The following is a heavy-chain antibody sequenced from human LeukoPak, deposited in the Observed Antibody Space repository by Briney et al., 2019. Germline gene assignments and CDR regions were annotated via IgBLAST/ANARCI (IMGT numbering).Heavy chain of an antibody. Sequence: ASVKVSCKASGYTFTSYGISWVRQAPGQGLEWMGWISAYNGNTNYAQKLQGRVTMTTDTSTSTAYMELRSLRSDDAAVYYCARSMVRGVIINPFDYWGQGTLVTVSS. D-gene: IGHD3-10*01. CDR2: ISAYNGNT. CDR1: GYTFTSYG. J-gene: IGHJ4*02. V-gene: IGHV1-18*01. CDR3: ARSMVRGVIINPFDY.